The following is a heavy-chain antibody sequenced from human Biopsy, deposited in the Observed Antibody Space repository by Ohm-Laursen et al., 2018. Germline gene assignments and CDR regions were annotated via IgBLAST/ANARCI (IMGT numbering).Heavy chain of an antibody. Sequence: ASVKVSCKASRYTFTSYHVHWVRQAPGQGLEWMGWINAKTGDTNYAQKFQGRVTMTRDTSISTAYVDLSSLRSDDTAVYYCTRGGYYYDSLAYYYWFDPWGQGTLVIVSS. V-gene: IGHV1-2*02. D-gene: IGHD3-22*01. J-gene: IGHJ5*02. CDR1: RYTFTSYH. CDR3: TRGGYYYDSLAYYYWFDP. CDR2: INAKTGDT.